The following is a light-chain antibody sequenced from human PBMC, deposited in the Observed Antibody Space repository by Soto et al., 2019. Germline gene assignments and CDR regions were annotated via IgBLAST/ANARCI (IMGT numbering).Light chain of an antibody. CDR2: EVT. Sequence: QSALTQPPSASGSPGQSVTISCTGTSSDVGAYKYVSWYQQYPGKAPKLMIYEVTKRPSGVPDRFSGSKSGNTASLTVSGLQAEDEADYYCTSHVGNDIWVFGGGTKVTVL. CDR1: SSDVGAYKY. CDR3: TSHVGNDIWV. J-gene: IGLJ3*02. V-gene: IGLV2-8*01.